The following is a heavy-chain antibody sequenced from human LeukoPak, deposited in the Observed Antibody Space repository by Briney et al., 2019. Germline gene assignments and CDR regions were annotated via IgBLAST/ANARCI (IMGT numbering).Heavy chain of an antibody. CDR2: ISRMSSHI. Sequence: GGSLRLSCAASGFTFSSYSMNWVRQAPGKGLEWVSSISRMSSHIYYADSVKGRFTISIDNPKHSLYLQMHSLRADDTAVYYCARDPPYYYDSSGYWVDYWGQGTLVTVSS. CDR3: ARDPPYYYDSSGYWVDY. CDR1: GFTFSSYS. D-gene: IGHD3-22*01. J-gene: IGHJ4*02. V-gene: IGHV3-21*01.